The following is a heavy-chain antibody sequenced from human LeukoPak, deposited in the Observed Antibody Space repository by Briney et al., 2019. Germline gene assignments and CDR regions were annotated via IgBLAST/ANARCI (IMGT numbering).Heavy chain of an antibody. Sequence: ASVKVSCKASGYTFTSYGISWVRQAPGQGLEWMGWISAYNGNTNYAQKLQGRVTMTTDTSTSTAYMELRSLRSDDTAVYYCARGVKSGSSSWYLNYYYYYMDVWGKGTTVTVSS. V-gene: IGHV1-18*01. D-gene: IGHD6-13*01. CDR2: ISAYNGNT. CDR3: ARGVKSGSSSWYLNYYYYYMDV. J-gene: IGHJ6*03. CDR1: GYTFTSYG.